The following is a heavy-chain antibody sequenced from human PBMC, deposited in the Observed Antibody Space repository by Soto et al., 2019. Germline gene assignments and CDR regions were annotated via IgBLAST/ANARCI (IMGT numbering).Heavy chain of an antibody. Sequence: PGGSLRLSCAASGFTFSSYAMSWVRQAPGKGLEWVSAISGSGGSTYYADSVKGRFTISRDNSKNTLYLQMNSLRAEDTAVYYCARDQAAGTWVPSYNWFDPWGQGTLVTVSS. V-gene: IGHV3-23*01. J-gene: IGHJ5*02. D-gene: IGHD6-13*01. CDR1: GFTFSSYA. CDR3: ARDQAAGTWVPSYNWFDP. CDR2: ISGSGGST.